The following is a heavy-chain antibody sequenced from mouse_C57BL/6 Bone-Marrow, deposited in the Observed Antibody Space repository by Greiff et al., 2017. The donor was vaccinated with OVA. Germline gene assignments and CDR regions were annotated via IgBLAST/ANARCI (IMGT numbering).Heavy chain of an antibody. J-gene: IGHJ2*01. V-gene: IGHV5-6*01. Sequence: VQLQQSGGDLVKPGGSLKLSCAASGFTFSSYGMSWVRQTPDKRLEWVATISSGGSYTSYPDSVKGRFTISRDNAKNTLYLQMSGLKTEDTAMYYSARRVYEGGDYWGQGTTLTVSS. D-gene: IGHD2-3*01. CDR2: ISSGGSYT. CDR1: GFTFSSYG. CDR3: ARRVYEGGDY.